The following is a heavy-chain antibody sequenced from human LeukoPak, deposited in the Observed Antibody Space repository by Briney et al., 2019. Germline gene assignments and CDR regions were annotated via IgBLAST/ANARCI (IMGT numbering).Heavy chain of an antibody. CDR3: ARDQGHPDAFDI. V-gene: IGHV4-30-2*01. J-gene: IGHJ3*02. CDR2: IYHSGST. Sequence: SETLSLTCTVSGGSISSGGYYWSWIRQPPGKGLEWIGYIYHSGSTYYNPSLKSRVTISVDRSKNQFSLKLSSVTAADTAVYYCARDQGHPDAFDIWGQGTMVTVSS. CDR1: GGSISSGGYY.